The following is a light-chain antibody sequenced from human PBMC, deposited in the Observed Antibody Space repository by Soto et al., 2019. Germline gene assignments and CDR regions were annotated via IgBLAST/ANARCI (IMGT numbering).Light chain of an antibody. Sequence: QSALTQPRSVSGSPRQSVTISCTGTSSDVGGYDYVSWYQQHPGKAPKLILYDVNQRPSGVPDRFSGSKSGNAASLTISELQSEDEADYYCCSFSGTNTLYVFGTGTKVTV. CDR2: DVN. CDR1: SSDVGGYDY. V-gene: IGLV2-11*01. J-gene: IGLJ1*01. CDR3: CSFSGTNTLYV.